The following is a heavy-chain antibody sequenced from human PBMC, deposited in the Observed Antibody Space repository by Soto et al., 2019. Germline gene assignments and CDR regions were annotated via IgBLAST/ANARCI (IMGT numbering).Heavy chain of an antibody. CDR2: ISGSGGST. V-gene: IGHV3-23*01. CDR3: AKDLAGVVVPAAGFDY. J-gene: IGHJ4*02. Sequence: EVQLLESGGGLVQPGGSLRLSCAASGFTFSSYAMSWVRQAPGKGLEWVSAISGSGGSTYYADSVKGRFTISRDNSKNTLDLQMNSLRAEDTAVYYCAKDLAGVVVPAAGFDYWGQGTLVTVSS. CDR1: GFTFSSYA. D-gene: IGHD2-2*01.